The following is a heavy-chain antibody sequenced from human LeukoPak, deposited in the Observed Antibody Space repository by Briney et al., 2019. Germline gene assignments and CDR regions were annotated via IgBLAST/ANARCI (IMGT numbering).Heavy chain of an antibody. V-gene: IGHV1-18*01. CDR2: ISAYNGNT. Sequence: ASVKVSCKASGYTFTGYGISWVRQAPGQGVEWMGWISAYNGNTNYAQKLQGRVTMTTDTSTSTAYMELRILRSDDTAVYYCARVFPDYYDSSGSFDYWGQGTLVTVSS. CDR3: ARVFPDYYDSSGSFDY. D-gene: IGHD3-22*01. CDR1: GYTFTGYG. J-gene: IGHJ4*02.